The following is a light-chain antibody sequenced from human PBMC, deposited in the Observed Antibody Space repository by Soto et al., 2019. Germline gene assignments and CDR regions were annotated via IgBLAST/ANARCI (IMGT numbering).Light chain of an antibody. CDR1: TGAVTSDDY. CDR3: LLFYTGGRPV. CDR2: DTN. V-gene: IGLV7-46*01. Sequence: QAVVTQEPSLTVSPGETVTLTCGSSTGAVTSDDYPYWFQRKPGQAPRTLIYDTNNKHSWTPARFSGSLLGGKAALTLSGAQPEDEAEYYCLLFYTGGRPVFGGGTQLTVL. J-gene: IGLJ7*01.